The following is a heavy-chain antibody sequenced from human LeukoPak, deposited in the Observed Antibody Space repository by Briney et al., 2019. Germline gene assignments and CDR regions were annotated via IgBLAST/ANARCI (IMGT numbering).Heavy chain of an antibody. Sequence: GGSLRLSCTASGFTFGDYAMSWFRQAPGKGLEWVGFIRSKAYGGTTEYAASVKGRFTISRDDSKSIAYLQMNSLKTEDTAVYYCTFLGGSGSYALSYYFDYWGQGTLVTVSS. D-gene: IGHD3-10*01. CDR3: TFLGGSGSYALSYYFDY. V-gene: IGHV3-49*03. CDR2: IRSKAYGGTT. J-gene: IGHJ4*02. CDR1: GFTFGDYA.